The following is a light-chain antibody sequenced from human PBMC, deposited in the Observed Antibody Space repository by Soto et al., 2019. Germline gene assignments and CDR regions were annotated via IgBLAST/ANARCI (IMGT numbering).Light chain of an antibody. CDR1: QGISTY. J-gene: IGKJ4*01. CDR3: QQSYSNPLT. V-gene: IGKV1-39*01. Sequence: DTQMTQSPSTLSASVGCRFTITCRASQGISTYLNWYHQKPGKAPKLLIYAASSLQSGVPSRFSGSYSETDFTLTIRSLQPEDFATYYCQQSYSNPLTFGGGTKVDI. CDR2: AAS.